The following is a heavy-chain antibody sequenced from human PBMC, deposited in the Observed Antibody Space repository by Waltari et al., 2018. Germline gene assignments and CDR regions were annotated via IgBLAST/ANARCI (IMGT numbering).Heavy chain of an antibody. CDR2: VDPEDGET. V-gene: IGHV1-69-2*01. CDR3: ATSPLRFLEWVNWFDP. CDR1: GYTFTGYS. D-gene: IGHD3-3*01. Sequence: VQLVQSGAEVKKPGASVKVSCKASGYTFTGYSMHWVRQAPGQGLEWMGRVDPEDGETIYAEKFQGRVTITADTSTDTAYMELTSLRSEDTAVYYCATSPLRFLEWVNWFDPWGQGTLVTVSS. J-gene: IGHJ5*02.